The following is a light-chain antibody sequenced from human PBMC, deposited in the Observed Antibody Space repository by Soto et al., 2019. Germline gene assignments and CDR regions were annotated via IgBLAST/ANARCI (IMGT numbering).Light chain of an antibody. CDR3: QQYNSYST. J-gene: IGKJ1*01. CDR2: GAS. V-gene: IGKV3-15*01. CDR1: QSVSSN. Sequence: IVVTQAPATRFVSPGERATLSCRASQSVSSNLAWYQQKPGQAPRLLIYGASTRATGIPARFSGSGSGTEFTLTISSLQPDDFATYYCQQYNSYSTFGQGTKVDIK.